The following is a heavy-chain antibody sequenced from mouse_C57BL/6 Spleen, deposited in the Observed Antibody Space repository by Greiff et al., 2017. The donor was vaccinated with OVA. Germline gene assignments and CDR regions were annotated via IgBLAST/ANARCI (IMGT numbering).Heavy chain of an antibody. CDR3: ASDGYYEVARDY. CDR1: GFTFSDYG. CDR2: ISSGSSTI. J-gene: IGHJ4*01. D-gene: IGHD2-3*01. V-gene: IGHV5-17*01. Sequence: EVQGVESGGGLVKPGGSLKLSCAASGFTFSDYGMHWVRQAPEKGLEWVAYISSGSSTIYYADTVKGRFTIARYNAKNTLFLQMTSLRSEDTAMYYCASDGYYEVARDYWGQGTSVTVSS.